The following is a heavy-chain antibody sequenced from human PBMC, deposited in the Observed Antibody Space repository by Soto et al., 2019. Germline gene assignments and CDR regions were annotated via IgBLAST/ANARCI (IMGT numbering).Heavy chain of an antibody. V-gene: IGHV2-5*02. CDR3: AHRGFLGYCRSTICLWAFDLFAP. D-gene: IGHD2-2*01. J-gene: IGHJ5*02. CDR2: IYWDDDK. CDR1: GFSLSTSGVG. Sequence: SGPTLVNPTQTLTLTCAFSGFSLSTSGVGVGWIRQPPGKALEWLALIYWDDDKRYSPSLKSRLTITKDTSKNQAVLTMTNMEPVDTGTYLWAHRGFLGYCRSTICLWAFDLFAPWGQGTLV.